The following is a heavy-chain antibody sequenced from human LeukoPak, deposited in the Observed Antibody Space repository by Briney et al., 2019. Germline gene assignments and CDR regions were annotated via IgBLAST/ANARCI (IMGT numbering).Heavy chain of an antibody. V-gene: IGHV3-15*05. CDR2: IKSKTDGGTT. CDR1: GFTFSNAW. Sequence: GGSLRLSCAASGFTFSNAWMSWVRQAPGKGLEWVGRIKSKTDGGTTDYAAPVKGRFTISRDNAKNSLYLQMNSLRAEDTALYHCARWDRDIVVVQGGYYYYMDVWGKGTTVTVSS. CDR3: ARWDRDIVVVQGGYYYYMDV. J-gene: IGHJ6*03. D-gene: IGHD2-2*01.